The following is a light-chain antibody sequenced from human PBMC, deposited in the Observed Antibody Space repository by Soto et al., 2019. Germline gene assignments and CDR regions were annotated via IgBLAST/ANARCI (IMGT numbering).Light chain of an antibody. CDR2: GNI. J-gene: IGLJ2*01. CDR1: GSNIGAGYD. CDR3: QSYDSRLSGYVV. Sequence: SLLAQPPSVSAAPGQTVTISCTGSGSNIGAGYDVHWYQHLPGRAPKLLIYGNIIRPSGVPDRFSASKSGTSASLAITGLQAEDEGDYYCQSYDSRLSGYVVFGGGTKVTVL. V-gene: IGLV1-40*01.